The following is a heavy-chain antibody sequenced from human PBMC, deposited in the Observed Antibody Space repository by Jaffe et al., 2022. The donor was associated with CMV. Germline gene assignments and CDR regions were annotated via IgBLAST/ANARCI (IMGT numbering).Heavy chain of an antibody. CDR2: IYNSGNT. V-gene: IGHV4-59*12. D-gene: IGHD6-19*01. CDR3: ARARSSGWLFDY. J-gene: IGHJ4*02. Sequence: QVHLQESGPGLVKPSETLSLTCSVSGGSTRSYYWSWIRQSPGKGLEWIGYIYNSGNTDYHPSLKSRVTISVDTSKNQFSLELRSVTAADTAVYYCARARSSGWLFDYWGQGTLVTVSS. CDR1: GGSTRSYY.